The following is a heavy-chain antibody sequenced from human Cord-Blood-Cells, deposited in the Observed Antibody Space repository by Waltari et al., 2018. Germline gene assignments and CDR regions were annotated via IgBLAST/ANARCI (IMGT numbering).Heavy chain of an antibody. CDR3: ATGRVRKITGTTFCDY. CDR1: GYTLTELS. CDR2: SEPEDGET. Sequence: QVQLVQSGAEVKKPGASVKVSCKVSGYTLTELSMHWVRQAPGKGLEVMGGSEPEDGETIYAQKFQGRVTMTDDTSTDTAYMELSSLRSEDTAVYYCATGRVRKITGTTFCDYWGQGTLVTVSS. J-gene: IGHJ4*02. D-gene: IGHD1-7*01. V-gene: IGHV1-24*01.